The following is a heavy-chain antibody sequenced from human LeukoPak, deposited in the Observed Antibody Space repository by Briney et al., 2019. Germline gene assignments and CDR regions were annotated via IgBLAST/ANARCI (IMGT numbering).Heavy chain of an antibody. CDR3: ARGGYYGSGNDYRFDP. Sequence: PGGSLRLSCVASGFTFSSYWMSWVRQAPGKGLEWIGYIYYSGSTNYNPSLKSRVTISVDTSKNQFSLKLSSVTAADTAVYYCARGGYYGSGNDYRFDPWGQGTLVTVSS. CDR2: IYYSGST. D-gene: IGHD3-10*01. CDR1: GFTFSSYW. V-gene: IGHV4-59*01. J-gene: IGHJ5*02.